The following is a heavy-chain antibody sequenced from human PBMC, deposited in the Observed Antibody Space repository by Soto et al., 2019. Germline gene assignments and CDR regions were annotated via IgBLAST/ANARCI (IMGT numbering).Heavy chain of an antibody. D-gene: IGHD3-3*01. CDR1: GGSISSYY. J-gene: IGHJ4*02. CDR2: IYYSGST. V-gene: IGHV4-59*08. CDR3: ASVLRHVPY. Sequence: SETLSLTCTVSGGSISSYYWSWIRQPPGKGLEWIGYIYYSGSTNYNPSLKSRVTISVDTSKNQFSLKLSSVTAADTAVYYCASVLRHVPYWGQGTLVTVSS.